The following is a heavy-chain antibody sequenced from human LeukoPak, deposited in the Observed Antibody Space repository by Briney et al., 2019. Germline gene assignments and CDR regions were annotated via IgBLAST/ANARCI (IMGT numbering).Heavy chain of an antibody. Sequence: PSQTLSLTCTVSGGSISSGDYYWSWIRQPPGKGLEWIGYIYYSGSTYYNPSLKSRVTISVDTSKNQFSLKLSSVTAADTAVYYCARYYLIAARPVDYWGQGTLVTVSS. CDR1: GGSISSGDYY. D-gene: IGHD6-6*01. CDR2: IYYSGST. CDR3: ARYYLIAARPVDY. V-gene: IGHV4-30-4*01. J-gene: IGHJ4*02.